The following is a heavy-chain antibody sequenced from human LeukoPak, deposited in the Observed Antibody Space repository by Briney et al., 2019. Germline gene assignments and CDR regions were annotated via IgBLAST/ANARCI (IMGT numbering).Heavy chain of an antibody. Sequence: GGSLRLSCAASGFTISSHWMNWVRQGPGKGLEWVANIKQGGSEKYYVDSVKGRFIISRDNAKNSLYLQMDSRRAEDTAVYYCARSNLIGYDYWGQGTLVTVSS. CDR1: GFTISSHW. V-gene: IGHV3-7*01. J-gene: IGHJ4*02. CDR3: ARSNLIGYDY. CDR2: IKQGGSEK. D-gene: IGHD3-9*01.